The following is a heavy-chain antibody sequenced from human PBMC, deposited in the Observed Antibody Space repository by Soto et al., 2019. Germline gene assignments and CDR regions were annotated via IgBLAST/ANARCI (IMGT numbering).Heavy chain of an antibody. Sequence: ASVKVCCKASGDTFTIYYMHWVRQAPGQRLEWMGWINAGNGNTKYSQKFQGRVTITRDTSASTAYMEMSSLRSEDTAVYDCARDYLSYRAFEEWGQGTGVTV. CDR1: GDTFTIYY. CDR2: INAGNGNT. CDR3: ARDYLSYRAFEE. D-gene: IGHD1-26*01. J-gene: IGHJ4*02. V-gene: IGHV1-3*01.